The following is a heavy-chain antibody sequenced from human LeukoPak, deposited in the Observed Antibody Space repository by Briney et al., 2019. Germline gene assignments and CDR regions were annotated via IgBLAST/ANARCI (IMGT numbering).Heavy chain of an antibody. CDR3: ATSTIRGVIAY. J-gene: IGHJ4*02. D-gene: IGHD3-10*01. Sequence: PSETLSLTCSVYAGSCSDYYWSWIRQSPGKGLEWIGEINHLGGSNYNPSLKSRVTISVDTPEKQFSLKLSSVTAADTAVYYCATSTIRGVIAYWGQGTLVAVSS. V-gene: IGHV4-34*01. CDR1: AGSCSDYY. CDR2: INHLGGS.